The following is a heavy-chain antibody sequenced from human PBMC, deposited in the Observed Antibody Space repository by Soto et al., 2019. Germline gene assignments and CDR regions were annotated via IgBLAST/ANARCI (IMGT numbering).Heavy chain of an antibody. CDR2: IYHSGST. CDR1: GGSITNSY. V-gene: IGHV4-59*01. D-gene: IGHD3-10*01. J-gene: IGHJ6*02. CDR3: ARDSLVLWFGPYGMDV. Sequence: SETLSLTCSVSGGSITNSYWSWIRQPPGKGLEWIGYIYHSGSTNYNPSLKSRVTIALDTSKTQFSLKLSSVTAADTAVYYCARDSLVLWFGPYGMDVWGQGTTVTVSS.